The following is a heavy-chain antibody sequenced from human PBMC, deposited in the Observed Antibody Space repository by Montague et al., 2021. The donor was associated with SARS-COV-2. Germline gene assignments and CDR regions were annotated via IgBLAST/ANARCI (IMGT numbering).Heavy chain of an antibody. CDR1: GFTFSTYA. CDR2: IAFDGSSK. V-gene: IGHV3-30-3*01. D-gene: IGHD3-10*01. CDR3: ARGLLRYSSGSFCDY. J-gene: IGHJ4*02. Sequence: SLRLSCAASGFTFSTYAMHWVRQAPGKGLEWLSSIAFDGSSKFYVDSMKGRFTVSRDNSKNTVYLQINSLTTDDTAVYYCARGLLRYSSGSFCDYWGQGTLVTVSS.